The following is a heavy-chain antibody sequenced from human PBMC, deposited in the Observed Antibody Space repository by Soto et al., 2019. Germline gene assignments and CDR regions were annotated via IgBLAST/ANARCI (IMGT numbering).Heavy chain of an antibody. CDR1: GFTFSSYG. J-gene: IGHJ3*02. D-gene: IGHD3-9*01. V-gene: IGHV3-30*18. CDR2: ISYDESNK. Sequence: QVQLVESGGGVVQPGRSLRLSCAAAGFTFSSYGMHWVRQAPGKRLKWVAVISYDESNKYYADSVKGRFTISRDNSKNTLYLQMHSLRAEDTAVYYCAKTYYDIFTGSSFDIWGQGTMVTVSS. CDR3: AKTYYDIFTGSSFDI.